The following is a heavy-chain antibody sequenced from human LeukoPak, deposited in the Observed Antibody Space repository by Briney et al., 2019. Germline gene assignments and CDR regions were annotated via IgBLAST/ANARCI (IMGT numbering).Heavy chain of an antibody. CDR3: AAKGYCSGGSCLDY. Sequence: ASVTVSCKASGYTFTSYGISWVRQAPGQGLEWMGWISAYNGNTNYAQKLQGRVTMTTDTSTSTAYMELRSLRSDDTAVYYCAAKGYCSGGSCLDYWGQGTLVTVSS. CDR2: ISAYNGNT. D-gene: IGHD2-15*01. V-gene: IGHV1-18*01. CDR1: GYTFTSYG. J-gene: IGHJ4*02.